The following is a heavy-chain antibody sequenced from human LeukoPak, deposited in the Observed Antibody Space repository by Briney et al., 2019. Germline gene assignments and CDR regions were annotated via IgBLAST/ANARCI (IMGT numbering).Heavy chain of an antibody. CDR3: ARVQPWAARLYYYYYMDV. V-gene: IGHV1-8*03. CDR1: GYTFSDYY. CDR2: MNPNSGNT. D-gene: IGHD6-6*01. Sequence: ASVKVSCKASGYTFSDYYLHWVRQAPGQGFEWMGWMNPNSGNTGYAQKFQGRDTITRNTSISTAYMELSSLRSEDSAVYYCARVQPWAARLYYYYYMDVWGKGTTVTVSS. J-gene: IGHJ6*03.